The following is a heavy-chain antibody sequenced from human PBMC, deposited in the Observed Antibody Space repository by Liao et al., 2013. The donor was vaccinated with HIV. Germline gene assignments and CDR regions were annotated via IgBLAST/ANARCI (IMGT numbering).Heavy chain of an antibody. CDR3: ARDGRGYDVWSGYLYYYYMDV. CDR2: IYTSGST. V-gene: IGHV4-4*07. CDR1: GVSIRSSDDY. Sequence: QVLLQESGPGLAKPSETLSLTCSVSGVSIRSSDDYWGWIRQPAGKGLEWIGRIYTSGSTNYNSSLKSRVTMSVDTSKNQFSLKLTSVTAADTAVYYCARDGRGYDVWSGYLYYYYMDVWGKGTTVTVSS. J-gene: IGHJ6*03. D-gene: IGHD3-3*01.